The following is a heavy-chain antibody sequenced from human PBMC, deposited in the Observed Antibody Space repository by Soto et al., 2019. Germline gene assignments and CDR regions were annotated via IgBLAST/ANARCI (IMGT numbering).Heavy chain of an antibody. V-gene: IGHV4-38-2*02. J-gene: IGHJ4*02. Sequence: PSETLSLTCAVSGFSITSGYFWGCIRQTPGKGPEWIGSIFHTGTTHYSPSLKSRATIFLDRSKNQFSLKLTSVTAADTAIYYCARDGLRYFDSSGYYSGPPLDYWGQGARVTVSS. CDR3: ARDGLRYFDSSGYYSGPPLDY. CDR1: GFSITSGYF. D-gene: IGHD3-22*01. CDR2: IFHTGTT.